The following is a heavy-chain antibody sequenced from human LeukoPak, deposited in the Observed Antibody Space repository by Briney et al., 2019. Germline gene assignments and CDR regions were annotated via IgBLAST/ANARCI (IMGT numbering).Heavy chain of an antibody. Sequence: AASVKVSCKASGYTFTGYYMHWVRQAPGQGLEWMGWINPNSGGTNYAQKFQGWVTMTRDTSISTAYMELSRLRSDDTAVYYCARDSSGWYGGFDYWGQGTLVTVPS. D-gene: IGHD6-19*01. J-gene: IGHJ4*02. CDR3: ARDSSGWYGGFDY. CDR2: INPNSGGT. CDR1: GYTFTGYY. V-gene: IGHV1-2*04.